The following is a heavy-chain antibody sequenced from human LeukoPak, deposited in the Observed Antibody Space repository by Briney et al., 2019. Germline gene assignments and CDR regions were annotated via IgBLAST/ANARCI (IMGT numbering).Heavy chain of an antibody. D-gene: IGHD2-15*01. J-gene: IGHJ4*02. V-gene: IGHV1-69*05. CDR3: ARGTRSGGPSHY. Sequence: LVKVSCKASGGTFSSYAISWVRQAPGQGLEWMGGIIPIFGTANYAQKFQGRVTITTDESTSTAYMELSSLRSEDTAVYYCARGTRSGGPSHYWGQGTLVTVSS. CDR1: GGTFSSYA. CDR2: IIPIFGTA.